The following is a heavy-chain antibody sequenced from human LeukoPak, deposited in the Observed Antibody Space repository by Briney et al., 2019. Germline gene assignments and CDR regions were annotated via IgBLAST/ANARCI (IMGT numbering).Heavy chain of an antibody. CDR1: RGSVSSYY. Sequence: PSETLSLTCTVARGSVSSYYWSWIRQPPGKGLEWIGYIYHSGSTNYNSALKSRVTISVATSTNQFSQKLSSVTAADTAAYYCATQIRYTMIRGVRDAFDIWGQGTMVTVSS. J-gene: IGHJ3*02. CDR3: ATQIRYTMIRGVRDAFDI. D-gene: IGHD3-10*01. V-gene: IGHV4-59*02. CDR2: IYHSGST.